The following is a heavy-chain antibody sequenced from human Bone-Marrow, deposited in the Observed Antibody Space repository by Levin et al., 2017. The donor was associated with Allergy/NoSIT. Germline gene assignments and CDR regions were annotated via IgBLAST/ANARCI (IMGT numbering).Heavy chain of an antibody. Sequence: PGGSLRLSCAASGFTFSNHGMHWVRQAPGKGLEWVAVIWYDGTHETYVDSVKGRFTISRDNSKKTLYLQMNSLRVEDTAVYYCARGAPLRVTKGFDYWGHGTLVTVSS. V-gene: IGHV3-33*01. CDR2: IWYDGTHE. CDR3: ARGAPLRVTKGFDY. J-gene: IGHJ4*01. D-gene: IGHD4-17*01. CDR1: GFTFSNHG.